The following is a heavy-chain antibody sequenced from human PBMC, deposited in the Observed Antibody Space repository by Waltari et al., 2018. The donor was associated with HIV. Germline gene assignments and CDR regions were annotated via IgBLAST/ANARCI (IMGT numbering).Heavy chain of an antibody. CDR1: GGSTSSGDYY. CDR2: MYYSGST. D-gene: IGHD1-26*01. J-gene: IGHJ5*02. CDR3: ARVKIVGNWFDP. Sequence: QVQLQESGPGLVKPSQTLSLTCTVSGGSTSSGDYYWSWIRQPPGKGLEWIGYMYYSGSTYSNPSLKSRVTISVDTSKNQFSLKLSSVTAADTAVYYCARVKIVGNWFDPWGQGTLVTVSS. V-gene: IGHV4-30-4*01.